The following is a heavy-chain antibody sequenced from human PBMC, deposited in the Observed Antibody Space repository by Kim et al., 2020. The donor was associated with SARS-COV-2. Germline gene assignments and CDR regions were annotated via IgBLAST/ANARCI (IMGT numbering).Heavy chain of an antibody. Sequence: GGSLRLSCAVSGFTFHDHAIHWVRQAPGKGLEWVSGIFWNSGSTGYADSVRGRFTISLDTSKNSLYLQMNSLRPEDMALYYCTKDIKAGGADVWGQGTTVIVSS. CDR3: TKDIKAGGADV. V-gene: IGHV3-9*03. CDR1: GFTFHDHA. CDR2: IFWNSGST. J-gene: IGHJ6*02.